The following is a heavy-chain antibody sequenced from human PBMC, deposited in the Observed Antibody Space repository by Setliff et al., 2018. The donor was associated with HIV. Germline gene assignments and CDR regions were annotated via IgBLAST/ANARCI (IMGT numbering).Heavy chain of an antibody. D-gene: IGHD4-17*01. J-gene: IGHJ5*02. V-gene: IGHV4-4*07. Sequence: SETLSLTCTVSDSGTYYWSWIRQPAGKGLEWIGRVSSRGDTNYNPSLKSRVTMSVDTSKNQFSLKLTSVTASDTAVYYCARAPGPYGDYNWFDPWGQGAPVTVSS. CDR3: ARAPGPYGDYNWFDP. CDR2: VSSRGDT. CDR1: DSGTYY.